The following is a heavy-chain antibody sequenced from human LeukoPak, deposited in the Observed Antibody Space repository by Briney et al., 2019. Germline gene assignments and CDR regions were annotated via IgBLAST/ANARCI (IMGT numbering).Heavy chain of an antibody. V-gene: IGHV3-23*01. CDR2: ISGSGGST. CDR1: EFTFSSYA. J-gene: IGHJ6*02. CDR3: AKDLSSPNYYYGMDV. Sequence: GGSLRLSCAASEFTFSSYAMSWVRQVPGKGLEWVSSISGSGGSTYYADSVKGRFTISRDNSENTVYLQMNSLRAEDTAVYYCAKDLSSPNYYYGMDVWGQGTTVTVSS. D-gene: IGHD6-6*01.